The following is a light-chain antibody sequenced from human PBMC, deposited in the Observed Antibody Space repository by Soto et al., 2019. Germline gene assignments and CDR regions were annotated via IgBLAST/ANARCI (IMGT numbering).Light chain of an antibody. CDR1: QSVSSSY. Sequence: EIVLTQSPGTLSLPPGERATLSCRASQSVSSSYLAWYQQKPGQAPRLLIYGASSRATGIPDRFSGSGSGTDFTLTISRLEPEDFAVYYCQQYGIHGAFGQGTKVDIK. J-gene: IGKJ1*01. CDR3: QQYGIHGA. CDR2: GAS. V-gene: IGKV3-20*01.